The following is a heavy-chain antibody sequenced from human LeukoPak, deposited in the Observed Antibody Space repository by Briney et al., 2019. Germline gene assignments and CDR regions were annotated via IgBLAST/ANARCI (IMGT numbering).Heavy chain of an antibody. V-gene: IGHV1-18*01. CDR2: ISAYNGNT. CDR1: GYTFTSYG. CDR3: ASGSIVGATSDAFDI. Sequence: ASVKVSCKASGYTFTSYGISWVRQAPGQGLEWMGWISAYNGNTNYAQKLQGRVTMTTDTSTSTAYMELSRLRSDDTAVYYCASGSIVGATSDAFDIWGQGTMVTVSS. J-gene: IGHJ3*02. D-gene: IGHD1-26*01.